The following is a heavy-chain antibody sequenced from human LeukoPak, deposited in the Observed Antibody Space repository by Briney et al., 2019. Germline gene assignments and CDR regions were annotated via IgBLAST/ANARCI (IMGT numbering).Heavy chain of an antibody. CDR2: INPNSGGT. Sequence: ASVKVSCKASGYTFTGYYMHWVRQAPGQGLEWMGRINPNSGGTNYAQKFQGRVTMTRDTSISTAYTELSRLRSDDTAVYYCAREVSWDTAMATGAFDIWGQGTMVTVSS. CDR1: GYTFTGYY. J-gene: IGHJ3*02. CDR3: AREVSWDTAMATGAFDI. D-gene: IGHD5-18*01. V-gene: IGHV1-2*06.